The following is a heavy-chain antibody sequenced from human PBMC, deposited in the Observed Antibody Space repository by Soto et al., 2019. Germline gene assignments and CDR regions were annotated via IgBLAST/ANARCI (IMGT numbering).Heavy chain of an antibody. J-gene: IGHJ4*02. V-gene: IGHV3-21*01. Sequence: EVQVVESGGDLVKPGGSLRLSCASSGFTFSTYTMNWVRQAPGKGLEWVSSINGRGNYIYYADSVKGRFTISRDNAKNSLYLQMDRLRAEDTAIYYCGREDGIVGANSAFDYWGLGALVTVAS. CDR3: GREDGIVGANSAFDY. CDR2: INGRGNYI. CDR1: GFTFSTYT. D-gene: IGHD1-26*01.